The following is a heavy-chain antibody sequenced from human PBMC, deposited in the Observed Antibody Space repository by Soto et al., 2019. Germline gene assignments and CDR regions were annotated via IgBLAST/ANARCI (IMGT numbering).Heavy chain of an antibody. CDR3: ARYGHITIFGVVLRTNWFDL. D-gene: IGHD3-3*01. J-gene: IGHJ5*02. CDR2: IYYSGST. V-gene: IGHV4-61*01. Sequence: ASETLSLTCTVSGGSVSSGSYYWSWIRQPPGKGLEWIGYIYYSGSTNYNPSLKSRVTISVDTSKNQFSLKLSSVTAADTAVYYCARYGHITIFGVVLRTNWFDLWGQGTLVTVS. CDR1: GGSVSSGSYY.